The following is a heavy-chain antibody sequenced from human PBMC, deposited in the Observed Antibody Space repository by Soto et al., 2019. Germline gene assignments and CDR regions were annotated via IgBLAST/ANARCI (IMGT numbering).Heavy chain of an antibody. D-gene: IGHD2-15*01. Sequence: QVQLVQSGAEVKKPGASVKVSCKASGYTFTSYGISWVRQAPGQGLEWMGWISAYNGNTNYAQKLQGRVTMTTDTSXXRXYXXLRSLRSDDTAVYYCAREHDIVGVVAARPGYGMDVWGQGTTVTVSS. CDR1: GYTFTSYG. CDR3: AREHDIVGVVAARPGYGMDV. CDR2: ISAYNGNT. J-gene: IGHJ6*02. V-gene: IGHV1-18*01.